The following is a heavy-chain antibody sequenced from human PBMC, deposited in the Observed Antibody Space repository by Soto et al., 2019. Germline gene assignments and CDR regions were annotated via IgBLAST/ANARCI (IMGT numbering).Heavy chain of an antibody. CDR3: ARDYGDSLDYYYYYMDG. CDR2: ISGSGGST. V-gene: IGHV3-23*01. Sequence: EVQLLESGGGLVQPGGSLRLSCAASGFTFSSYAMSWVRQAPGTGLEWVSAISGSGGSTYYADSVKGRFTISRDNSKTTLYLQMNSLRAEDTAVYYCARDYGDSLDYYYYYMDGWGKGTTVTVS. J-gene: IGHJ6*03. CDR1: GFTFSSYA. D-gene: IGHD4-17*01.